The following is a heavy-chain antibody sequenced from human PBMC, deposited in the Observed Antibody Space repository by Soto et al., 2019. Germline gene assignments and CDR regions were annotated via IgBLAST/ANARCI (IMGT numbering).Heavy chain of an antibody. J-gene: IGHJ4*02. CDR3: AGPTSYFEY. Sequence: QVQLQESGPGLLKPTQTLSLTCTVSGDSFYSRPHSWTWIRQLPDKGLEYIGYIFYSGTTYYNPSLKDRVTISLDTSKNQFYLSLTSVTAADTAVYYCAGPTSYFEYWGQGTLVNVSS. CDR2: IFYSGTT. V-gene: IGHV4-31*03. CDR1: GDSFYSRPHS.